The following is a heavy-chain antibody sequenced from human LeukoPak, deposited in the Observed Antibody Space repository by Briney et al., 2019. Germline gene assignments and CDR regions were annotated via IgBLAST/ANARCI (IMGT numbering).Heavy chain of an antibody. CDR1: GGSISTYY. Sequence: SETLSLTCTVSGGSISTYYWSWIRQPPGKGLEWIAYIQYSGSTNYNPSLRSRVTISVDTSKNQFSLKLSSVTAADTAVYYCARGRSNYYGMDVWGQGTTVTVSS. D-gene: IGHD1-26*01. J-gene: IGHJ6*02. CDR3: ARGRSNYYGMDV. CDR2: IQYSGST. V-gene: IGHV4-59*01.